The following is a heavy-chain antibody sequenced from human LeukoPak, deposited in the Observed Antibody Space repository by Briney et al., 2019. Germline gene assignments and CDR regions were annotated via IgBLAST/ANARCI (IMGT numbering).Heavy chain of an antibody. D-gene: IGHD6-19*01. V-gene: IGHV3-53*05. CDR2: IYGGGTT. Sequence: PGGSLRLSCAASGFTVSSNYMSWVRQAPGKGLEWVSVIYGGGTTYYADSVKGRFTISRDNSKNTLFLQMNSLRAEDTAVYYCATTTAGQWLGPFDYWGQGTLVTVSS. CDR3: ATTTAGQWLGPFDY. CDR1: GFTVSSNY. J-gene: IGHJ4*02.